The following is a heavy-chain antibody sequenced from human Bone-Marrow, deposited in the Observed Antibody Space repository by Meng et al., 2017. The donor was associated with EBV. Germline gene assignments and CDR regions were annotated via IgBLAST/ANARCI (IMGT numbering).Heavy chain of an antibody. CDR2: ITPVFGVA. V-gene: IGHV1-69*17. CDR3: VRDLWLRIGECV. Sequence: VQPVQAGGEVKKPGDTVKVSCKGSGDSFNNLGISWVRQAPGQGLEWMGDITPVFGVANYAESFQGRVTISADTSTRTTYMDLSSLRSEDTAVYYCVRDLWLRIGECVWGQGTLVTVSS. CDR1: GDSFNNLG. D-gene: IGHD5-12*01. J-gene: IGHJ4*02.